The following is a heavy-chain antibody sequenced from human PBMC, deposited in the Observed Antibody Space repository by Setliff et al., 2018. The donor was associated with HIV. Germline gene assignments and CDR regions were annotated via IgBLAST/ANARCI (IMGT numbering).Heavy chain of an antibody. CDR1: GYNFTSHD. D-gene: IGHD2-2*01. V-gene: IGHV1-8*01. J-gene: IGHJ4*02. Sequence: ASVKVFCKASGYNFTSHDINWVRQAPGQGLEWMGWMNPKGGNTGYARKFQGRVTMTRKTSISTAYMELRSLRSDDTAVYYCARGYCSSTSCYGIYYFDNWGQGTPVTVSS. CDR2: MNPKGGNT. CDR3: ARGYCSSTSCYGIYYFDN.